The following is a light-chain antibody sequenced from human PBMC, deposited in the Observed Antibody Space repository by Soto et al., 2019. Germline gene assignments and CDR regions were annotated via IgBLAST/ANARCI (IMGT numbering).Light chain of an antibody. CDR1: SSDVGAYNY. J-gene: IGLJ1*01. V-gene: IGLV2-8*01. CDR2: EVS. CDR3: SSYAGSDNDV. Sequence: QSALTQPPSASGSPGQSVSISCTGTSSDVGAYNYVSWYQQHPGKAPKLIIYEVSKRPSGVPDRFSGSKSGNAASLTVSGLQADDEADYYCSSYAGSDNDVFGTGTKLTVL.